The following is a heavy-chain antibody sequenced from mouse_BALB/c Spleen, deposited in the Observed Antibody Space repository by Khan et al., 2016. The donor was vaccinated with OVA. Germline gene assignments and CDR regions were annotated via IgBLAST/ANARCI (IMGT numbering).Heavy chain of an antibody. V-gene: IGHV1-76*01. J-gene: IGHJ4*01. CDR2: IYTGTGST. CDR3: ASDDSSGYNYAMDY. D-gene: IGHD3-2*01. Sequence: QVQLKESGAELVRPGASVKLSCKTSGYIFTSYWIHWVKQRSGQGLEWIASIYTGTGSTYYNEQLKGKVTLTADKSYNTAYMQLSSLKSEDSAVYSGASDDSSGYNYAMDYWGQGTSVTVSS. CDR1: GYIFTSYW.